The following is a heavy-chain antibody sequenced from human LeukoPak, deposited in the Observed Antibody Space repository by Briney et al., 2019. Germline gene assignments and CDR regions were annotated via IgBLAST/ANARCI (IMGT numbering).Heavy chain of an antibody. J-gene: IGHJ3*02. D-gene: IGHD3-16*02. CDR1: GGSISSYY. CDR2: IYYSGST. V-gene: IGHV4-59*01. CDR3: ARGLRLGELSLMSDAFDI. Sequence: PSETLSLTCTVSGGSISSYYWSWIRQPPGKGLEWIGYIYYSGSTNYNPSLKSRVTISVDTSKNQLSLKLSSVTAADTAVYYCARGLRLGELSLMSDAFDIWGQGTMVTVSS.